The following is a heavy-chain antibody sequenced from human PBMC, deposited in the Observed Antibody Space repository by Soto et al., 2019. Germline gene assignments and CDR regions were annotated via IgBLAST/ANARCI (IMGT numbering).Heavy chain of an antibody. Sequence: ASVKVSCKACGGTFSSYAISWVRQAPGQGREWMGGIIPIFSTANYAQKFQGRVTITADESTSTAYMELSSLRSEDTAVYYCARDLPYYYDSSGYDAFDIWRQGTMVTVS. CDR2: IIPIFSTA. V-gene: IGHV1-69*13. J-gene: IGHJ3*02. D-gene: IGHD3-22*01. CDR1: GGTFSSYA. CDR3: ARDLPYYYDSSGYDAFDI.